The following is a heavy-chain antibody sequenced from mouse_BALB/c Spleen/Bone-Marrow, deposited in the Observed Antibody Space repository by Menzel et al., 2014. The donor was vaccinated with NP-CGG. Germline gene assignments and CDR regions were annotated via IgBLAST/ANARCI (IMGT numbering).Heavy chain of an antibody. CDR2: ISYSGST. Sequence: VQLKQSGPGLVKPSQSLSLTCTVTGYSITSDYAWNWIRQFPGNKLEWMGYISYSGSTSYNPSLKSRISITRDTSKNQFFLQLNSVTTEDTATYYCARKSYYRYAGFDYWGQGTTLTVSS. CDR3: ARKSYYRYAGFDY. D-gene: IGHD2-14*01. J-gene: IGHJ2*01. CDR1: GYSITSDYA. V-gene: IGHV3-2*02.